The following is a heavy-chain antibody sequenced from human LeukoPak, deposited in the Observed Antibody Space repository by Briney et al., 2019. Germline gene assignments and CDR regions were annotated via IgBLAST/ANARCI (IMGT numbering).Heavy chain of an antibody. J-gene: IGHJ5*02. D-gene: IGHD3-22*01. V-gene: IGHV3-23*01. CDR3: AKDPAYYYDSSGYYPHNWFDP. Sequence: GGSLRLSCAASGFTFSSYAMSWVRQAPGKGLEWVSAISGSGGSTYYADSVKGRFTISRDNSKNTLYLQMNSLRAEDTAVYYCAKDPAYYYDSSGYYPHNWFDPWGQGTLVTVSS. CDR2: ISGSGGST. CDR1: GFTFSSYA.